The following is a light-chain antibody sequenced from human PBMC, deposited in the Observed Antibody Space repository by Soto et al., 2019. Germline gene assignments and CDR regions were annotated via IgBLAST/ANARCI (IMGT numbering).Light chain of an antibody. Sequence: EIVLTQSPGTLSLSPGERATLSCRASQSVSSSYLAWFQQRPGQAPRLLIYGASSRATGIPDRFSGSGSRTDFTLTISRLEPEDFAVYSCQHYGSSPYTFGQGTMLEIK. CDR1: QSVSSSY. J-gene: IGKJ2*01. CDR3: QHYGSSPYT. CDR2: GAS. V-gene: IGKV3-20*01.